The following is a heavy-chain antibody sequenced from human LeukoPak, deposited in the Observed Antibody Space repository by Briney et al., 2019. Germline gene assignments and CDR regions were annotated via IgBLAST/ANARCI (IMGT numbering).Heavy chain of an antibody. CDR1: AFTFSSYW. J-gene: IGHJ3*02. CDR3: ARGAKWQYASDI. D-gene: IGHD5-12*01. CDR2: INGDESST. Sequence: GRSLRLSCTASAFTFSSYWMHWVRQAPGKGLVWVSRINGDESSTNYADSVKGRFTISRDNAKDTLYLHMNSLRAEDTAVYYCARGAKWQYASDIWGQGTMVTVSS. V-gene: IGHV3-74*01.